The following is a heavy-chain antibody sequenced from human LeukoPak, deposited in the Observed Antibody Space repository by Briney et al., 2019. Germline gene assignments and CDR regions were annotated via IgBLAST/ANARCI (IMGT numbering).Heavy chain of an antibody. V-gene: IGHV4-59*03. CDR2: IYYSGST. CDR1: GGSFSGYY. CDR3: AAQAPHYYDSSGYYSFDY. Sequence: SETLSLTCAVYGGSFSGYYWSWIRQPPGKGLEWIGCIYYSGSTNYNPSLKSRVTISVDTSKNQFSLKLSSVTAADTAVYYCAAQAPHYYDSSGYYSFDYWGQGALVTVSS. J-gene: IGHJ4*02. D-gene: IGHD3-22*01.